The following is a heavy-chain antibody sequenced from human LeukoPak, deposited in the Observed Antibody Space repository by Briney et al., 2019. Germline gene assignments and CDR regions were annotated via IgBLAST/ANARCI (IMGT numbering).Heavy chain of an antibody. V-gene: IGHV1-46*01. CDR3: ARVLTYYDILTGYSTYYFDY. Sequence: GASVKVSCKASGYTFTSYYMHWVRQAPGQGLEWRGIINPSGGSTSYAQKFQGRVTMTRDTSTSTVYMELSSLRSEDTAVYYCARVLTYYDILTGYSTYYFDYWGQGTLVTVSS. J-gene: IGHJ4*02. D-gene: IGHD3-9*01. CDR2: INPSGGST. CDR1: GYTFTSYY.